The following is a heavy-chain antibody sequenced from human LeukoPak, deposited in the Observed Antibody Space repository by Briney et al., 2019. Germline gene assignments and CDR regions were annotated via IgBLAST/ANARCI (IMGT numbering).Heavy chain of an antibody. V-gene: IGHV3-23*01. J-gene: IGHJ4*02. D-gene: IGHD3-22*01. Sequence: GGSLRLSCAASGFTFSSYAMSWVRQAPGKGLEWVSSITSSGAATYYADSVKGRFTISRDNSDNTLYLQMNSLRAEDTAVYYCAKDRPNYYGSNGHYYKLNGVCWGQGTLVTVSS. CDR2: ITSSGAAT. CDR3: AKDRPNYYGSNGHYYKLNGVC. CDR1: GFTFSSYA.